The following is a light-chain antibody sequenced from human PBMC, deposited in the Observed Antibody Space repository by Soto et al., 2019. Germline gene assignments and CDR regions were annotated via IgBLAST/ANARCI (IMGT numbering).Light chain of an antibody. CDR3: QQSSTPLYT. CDR1: QSISIN. V-gene: IGKV1-39*01. CDR2: AAS. Sequence: DIQMTQSPSSLSASVGDRVTITCRASQSISINLSWYQQKPGKAPQLLIYAASSLQSGVPSRFSGGGSGTDFTLTITSLQPEDFPFYYCQQSSTPLYTFGQGTNLEIK. J-gene: IGKJ2*01.